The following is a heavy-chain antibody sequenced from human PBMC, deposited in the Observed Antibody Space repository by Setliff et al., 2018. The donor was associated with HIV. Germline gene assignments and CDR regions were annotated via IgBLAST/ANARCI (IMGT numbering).Heavy chain of an antibody. V-gene: IGHV1-18*01. CDR2: ISGYSGHT. D-gene: IGHD6-13*01. J-gene: IGHJ4*02. CDR3: ARERSTTWPYFDF. Sequence: ASVKVSCKASGYTFSDYDVAWVRQAPGQGLEWMGWISGYSGHTSYAQKIQGRVTMTTDTSTSTAYMELRSLRSDDTAVYFCARERSTTWPYFDFWGQGTLVTVSS. CDR1: GYTFSDYD.